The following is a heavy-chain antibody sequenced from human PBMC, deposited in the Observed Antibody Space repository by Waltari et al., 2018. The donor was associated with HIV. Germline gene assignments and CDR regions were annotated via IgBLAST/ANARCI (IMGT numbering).Heavy chain of an antibody. D-gene: IGHD4-17*01. Sequence: QVQLQQWGAGLLRPSETLSLTCAVYGGSFSGYYWSWIRQPPGKGLEWIGEINHSGSSNYNPSLKRRITISVDTSKNQFSLRLRSVAAADTAVYYCARESVPAFNYGYYYYYGMDVWSQGTTVTVSS. CDR2: INHSGSS. J-gene: IGHJ6*01. CDR3: ARESVPAFNYGYYYYYGMDV. CDR1: GGSFSGYY. V-gene: IGHV4-34*01.